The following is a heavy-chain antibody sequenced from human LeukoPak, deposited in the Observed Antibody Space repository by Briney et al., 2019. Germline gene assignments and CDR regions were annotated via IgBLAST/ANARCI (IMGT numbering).Heavy chain of an antibody. CDR3: ARLVGTTTPGVDY. CDR2: SKSDGSIT. CDR1: GFTFRSYW. V-gene: IGHV3-74*01. D-gene: IGHD1-26*01. J-gene: IGHJ4*02. Sequence: SGGSLRLSCAASGFTFRSYWMDWVRQAPGQGLVWVSHSKSDGSITNYADSVKGRFTISRDNAKTTLYLQMNSLRAEDTAVYYCARLVGTTTPGVDYWGQGTLVTVSS.